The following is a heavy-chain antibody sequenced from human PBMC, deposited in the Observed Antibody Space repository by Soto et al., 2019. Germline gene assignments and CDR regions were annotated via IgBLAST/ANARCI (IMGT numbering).Heavy chain of an antibody. J-gene: IGHJ4*02. CDR2: IYYSGST. CDR1: GGSISSSSYY. CDR3: ARWQWLRSLGSDNDY. V-gene: IGHV4-39*01. D-gene: IGHD5-12*01. Sequence: SATLSLTCTVSGGSISSSSYYWGWIRQPPGKGLEWIGSIYYSGSTYYNPSLKSRVTISVDTSKNQFSLKLSSVTAADTAVYYCARWQWLRSLGSDNDYWGQGTLVTVSS.